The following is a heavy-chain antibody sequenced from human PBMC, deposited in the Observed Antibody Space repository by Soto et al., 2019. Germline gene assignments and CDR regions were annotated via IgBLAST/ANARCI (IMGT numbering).Heavy chain of an antibody. CDR1: GFTFSSYG. D-gene: IGHD3-10*01. Sequence: QVQLVESGGGVVQPGRSLRLSCAASGFTFSSYGMHWVRQAPGKGLEWVAVISYDGSKTYYADSVKGRFTISRDNSKNTLDLQMNSLRAEDTAVDYCAKPTMVRGDPPDNWGQGTLVTVSS. J-gene: IGHJ4*02. CDR2: ISYDGSKT. V-gene: IGHV3-30*18. CDR3: AKPTMVRGDPPDN.